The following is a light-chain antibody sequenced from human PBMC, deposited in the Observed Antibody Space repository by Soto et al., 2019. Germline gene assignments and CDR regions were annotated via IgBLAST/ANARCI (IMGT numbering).Light chain of an antibody. Sequence: QSVLTQPPSASGSPGQSVTISCTGTSSDVGAYNYVSWYQHRPGKAPKLMIYEVTKRPSGVPDRFSGAKSGNTASLTVSGIQAEDEADYYCTSHAGTNNFPYVFGTGTKLTVL. CDR1: SSDVGAYNY. CDR3: TSHAGTNNFPYV. V-gene: IGLV2-8*01. CDR2: EVT. J-gene: IGLJ1*01.